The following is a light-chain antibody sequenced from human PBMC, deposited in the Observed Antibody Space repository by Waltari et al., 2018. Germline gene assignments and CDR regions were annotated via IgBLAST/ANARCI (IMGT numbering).Light chain of an antibody. CDR2: KTS. CDR1: QTIDRW. V-gene: IGKV1-5*03. J-gene: IGKJ4*02. Sequence: DIKLTQSPSTLSASVGDSVPITCRASQTIDRWRAWYQQKPGKVPKLLIYKTSILESGVPARFSGGGSGTEFTLTIASLQPDDFATYYCQHYDAYSATFGRGTKLEIK. CDR3: QHYDAYSAT.